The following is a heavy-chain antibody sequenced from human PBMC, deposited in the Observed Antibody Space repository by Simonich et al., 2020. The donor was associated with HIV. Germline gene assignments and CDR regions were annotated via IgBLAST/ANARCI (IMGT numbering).Heavy chain of an antibody. D-gene: IGHD3-22*01. CDR3: ASGYYYDSSGYPWYYYGMDV. V-gene: IGHV4-39*07. CDR2: IYYSGST. Sequence: QLQLQESGPGLVKPSETLSLTCTVSGGSISSSSYHWGWIRQPPGKGLEWIGSIYYSGSTYYNPSLKSGVTISVDTSKNQFSLKLSSVTAADTAVYYCASGYYYDSSGYPWYYYGMDVWGQGTTVTVSS. CDR1: GGSISSSSYH. J-gene: IGHJ6*02.